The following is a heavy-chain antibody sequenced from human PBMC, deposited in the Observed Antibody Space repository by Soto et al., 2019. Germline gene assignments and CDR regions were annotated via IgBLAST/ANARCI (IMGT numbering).Heavy chain of an antibody. Sequence: QVQLVQSGAEVKKPGASVKVSCKASGYTFTGYYMHWVRQAPGQGLEWMGWINPNSGGTNYAQKFQGRVTMTRDTSISTAYMELSRLRSDDTAVYYCARVPVEYSSFYYFDYWGQGTLVTVSS. CDR1: GYTFTGYY. J-gene: IGHJ4*02. CDR2: INPNSGGT. CDR3: ARVPVEYSSFYYFDY. D-gene: IGHD6-6*01. V-gene: IGHV1-2*02.